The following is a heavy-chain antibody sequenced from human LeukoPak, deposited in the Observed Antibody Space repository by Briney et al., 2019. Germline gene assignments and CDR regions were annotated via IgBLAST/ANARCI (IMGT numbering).Heavy chain of an antibody. CDR2: INPNSGGT. V-gene: IGHV1-2*06. J-gene: IGHJ4*02. CDR1: GNTFSDYH. Sequence: GASVKVSCKASGNTFSDYHMYWVRQAPGQGLEWMGRINPNSGGTNYAQKLQGRVTMTRDTSISTAYMELSRLRSDDTAVYYCARDLRAVAAAGMLLWGQGTLVTVSS. D-gene: IGHD6-13*01. CDR3: ARDLRAVAAAGMLL.